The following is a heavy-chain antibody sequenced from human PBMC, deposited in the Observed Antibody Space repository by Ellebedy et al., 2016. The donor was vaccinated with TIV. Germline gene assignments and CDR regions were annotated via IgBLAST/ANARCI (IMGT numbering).Heavy chain of an antibody. Sequence: MPSETLSLTCTLPDGSISNSDYYWVWIRQPPGKGLEWIGRIYYSGSTYYNPSLKSRVTISLDTSRSQFSLRLSSVTAADTAVYYCARGVGDYWGQGTLVTVSS. J-gene: IGHJ4*02. CDR2: IYYSGST. CDR1: DGSISNSDYY. V-gene: IGHV4-39*07. CDR3: ARGVGDY.